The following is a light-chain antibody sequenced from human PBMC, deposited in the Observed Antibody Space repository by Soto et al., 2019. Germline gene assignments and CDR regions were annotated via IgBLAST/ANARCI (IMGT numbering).Light chain of an antibody. CDR1: SSDVGGYNY. CDR2: EVS. J-gene: IGLJ1*01. V-gene: IGLV2-8*01. CDR3: CSFAGSRHYV. Sequence: QSALTQPPSASGSPGQSVTISCTGTSSDVGGYNYVSWYQQHPGKAPKLMIYEVSKRPSGVPDRFSGSKSGNTASLTVSGLQAEDEADYFCCSFAGSRHYVFGTGTQLTVL.